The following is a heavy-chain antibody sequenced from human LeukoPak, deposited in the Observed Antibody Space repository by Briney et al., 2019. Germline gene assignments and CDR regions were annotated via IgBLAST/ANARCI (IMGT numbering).Heavy chain of an antibody. CDR2: ISGSGGST. CDR3: AKDIEEGGIAAGIDY. CDR1: GFTFSSYA. Sequence: GGSLRLSCAASGFTFSSYAMSWVRQAPGKGLEWVSAISGSGGSTYYADSVKGRFTISRDNSKNTLYLQMNSLRAEDTAVYYCAKDIEEGGIAAGIDYWGQGTLVTVSS. D-gene: IGHD6-13*01. V-gene: IGHV3-23*01. J-gene: IGHJ4*02.